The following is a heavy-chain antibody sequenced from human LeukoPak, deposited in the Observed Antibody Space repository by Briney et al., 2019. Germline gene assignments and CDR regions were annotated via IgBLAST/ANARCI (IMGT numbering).Heavy chain of an antibody. J-gene: IGHJ4*02. D-gene: IGHD2-21*01. CDR1: GFTFSSYW. Sequence: PGGSLRLSCATSGFTFSSYWMSWVRQAPGKGLEWVANIEEDGSEKYYVDSVKGRLTISRDNAKNSLYLQMNSLRAEDTAVYYCATGLFHFDYWGQGTLVTV. CDR3: ATGLFHFDY. CDR2: IEEDGSEK. V-gene: IGHV3-7*01.